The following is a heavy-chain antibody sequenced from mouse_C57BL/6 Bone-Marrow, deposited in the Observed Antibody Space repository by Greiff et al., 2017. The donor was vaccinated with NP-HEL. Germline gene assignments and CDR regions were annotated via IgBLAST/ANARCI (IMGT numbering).Heavy chain of an antibody. D-gene: IGHD1-1*01. J-gene: IGHJ4*01. CDR3: ARPDYYRGYYAMDY. V-gene: IGHV5-17*01. Sequence: EVKLMESGGGLVKPGGSLKLSCAASGFTFSDYGMHWVRQAPEKGLEWVAYISSGSSTIYYADTVKGRFTFSRDNAKNTLFLQMTSLRSEDTAMYYCARPDYYRGYYAMDYWGQGTSVTVSS. CDR2: ISSGSSTI. CDR1: GFTFSDYG.